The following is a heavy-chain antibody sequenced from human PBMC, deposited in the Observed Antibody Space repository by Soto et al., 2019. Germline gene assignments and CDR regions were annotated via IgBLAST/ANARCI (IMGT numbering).Heavy chain of an antibody. V-gene: IGHV3-23*01. Sequence: PGGSLRLSCAASGFTFSSYAMSWVRQAPGKGLEWVSAISGSGGSTYYADSVKGRFTISRDNSKNTLYLQMNSLRAEDTAVYYCAKDRPPYIASGRYFDYWGRGTLVTVSS. CDR3: AKDRPPYIASGRYFDY. CDR1: GFTFSSYA. CDR2: ISGSGGST. D-gene: IGHD1-20*01. J-gene: IGHJ4*02.